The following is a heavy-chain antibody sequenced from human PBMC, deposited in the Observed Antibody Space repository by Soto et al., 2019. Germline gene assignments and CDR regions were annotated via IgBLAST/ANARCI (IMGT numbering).Heavy chain of an antibody. Sequence: GASVKVSCKASGYTFTSYYMHWVRQAPGQGLEWMGIINPSGGSTSYAQKFQGRVTITADKSTSTAYMELSSLRSEDTAVYYCARLIVVVPAALRHDAFDIWGQGTMVTVSS. CDR3: ARLIVVVPAALRHDAFDI. CDR2: INPSGGST. V-gene: IGHV1-46*01. D-gene: IGHD2-2*01. CDR1: GYTFTSYY. J-gene: IGHJ3*02.